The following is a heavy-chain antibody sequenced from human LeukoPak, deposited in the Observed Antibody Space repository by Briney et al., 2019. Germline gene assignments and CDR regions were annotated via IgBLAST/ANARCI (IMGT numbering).Heavy chain of an antibody. CDR3: ARHPIVVVADYYYYYMDV. CDR2: IYPGDSDT. D-gene: IGHD2-15*01. CDR1: GYSFTSYW. V-gene: IGHV5-51*01. J-gene: IGHJ6*03. Sequence: GESLKISCKGSGYSFTSYWIGWVRQTPGKGLEWMGIIYPGDSDTRYSPSFQGQVTISADKSISTAYLQWSSLKASDTAMYYCARHPIVVVADYYYYYMDVWGKGTTVTVSS.